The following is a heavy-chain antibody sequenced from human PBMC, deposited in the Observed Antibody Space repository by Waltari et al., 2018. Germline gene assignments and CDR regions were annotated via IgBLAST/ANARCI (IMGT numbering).Heavy chain of an antibody. CDR2: MSANIGNT. J-gene: IGHJ6*02. V-gene: IGHV1-8*02. CDR3: ARTAAGTDYYYGMDV. Sequence: QVQLVQSGAEVKKPGASVKVSCKASGYTFTSYDINWVRQATGKGLEWMGWMSANIGNTGYAQKFQGRVTMTRNTSISTAYMELSSLGSEDTAVYYCARTAAGTDYYYGMDVWGQGTTVTVSS. D-gene: IGHD6-13*01. CDR1: GYTFTSYD.